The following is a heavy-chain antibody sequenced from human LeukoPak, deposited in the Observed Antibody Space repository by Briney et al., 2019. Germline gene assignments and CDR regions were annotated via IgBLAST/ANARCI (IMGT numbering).Heavy chain of an antibody. CDR3: ARRGTPYYYYYMDV. D-gene: IGHD3-16*01. CDR1: GGSLTNSY. Sequence: PSETLSLTCTVSGGSLTNSYWSWIRQPPGERLEWIGYIYYSGSTDYNPSLKSRVTMSVDTSKSQFSLKMNSVTAADTAVYYCARRGTPYYYYYMDVWGKGTTVTVSS. V-gene: IGHV4-59*08. CDR2: IYYSGST. J-gene: IGHJ6*03.